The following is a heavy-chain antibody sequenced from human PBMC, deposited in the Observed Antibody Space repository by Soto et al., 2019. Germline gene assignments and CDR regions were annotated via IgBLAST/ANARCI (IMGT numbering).Heavy chain of an antibody. CDR3: AREETAWPLAYGLDV. CDR2: IGTRSDI. D-gene: IGHD2-21*02. Sequence: GGSLRLSCAASGFTFSSYSMHWVRQAPGKGLEWVSSIGTRSDIYYADSVKGRFTISRDNAKNSLSPQMNSMTAEDTAVYYCAREETAWPLAYGLDVWGQGTTVTVSS. CDR1: GFTFSSYS. V-gene: IGHV3-21*01. J-gene: IGHJ6*02.